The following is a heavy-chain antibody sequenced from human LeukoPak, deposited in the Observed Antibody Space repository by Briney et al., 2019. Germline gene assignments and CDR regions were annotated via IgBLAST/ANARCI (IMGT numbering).Heavy chain of an antibody. J-gene: IGHJ6*02. D-gene: IGHD4-17*01. V-gene: IGHV3-30*04. CDR2: ISYDGSNK. CDR3: ASPWPSGPDYGDYEAMYYYYYYGMDV. Sequence: GGSLRLSCAASGFTFSSYAMSWVRQAPGKGLEWVAVISYDGSNKYYADSVKGRFTISRDNSKNTLYLQMNSLRAEDTAVYYCASPWPSGPDYGDYEAMYYYYYYGMDVWGQGTTVTVSS. CDR1: GFTFSSYA.